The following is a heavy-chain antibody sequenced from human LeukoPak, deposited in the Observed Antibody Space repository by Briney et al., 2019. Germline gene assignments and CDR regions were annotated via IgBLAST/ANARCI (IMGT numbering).Heavy chain of an antibody. CDR2: IKPDGSEK. V-gene: IGHV3-7*04. CDR3: VWVY. Sequence: GGSLRLSCAASGFTFSNYWMSWVRQAPGKGLELVLSIKPDGSEKYYVDSVKGRFTISRDNAKNSLYLQMNSLRAEDTAVYYCVWVYWGQGTLVSVSP. CDR1: GFTFSNYW. J-gene: IGHJ4*02.